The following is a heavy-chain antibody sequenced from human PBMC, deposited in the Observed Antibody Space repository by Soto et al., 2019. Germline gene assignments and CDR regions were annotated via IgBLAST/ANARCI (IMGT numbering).Heavy chain of an antibody. CDR1: GSSISSYF. J-gene: IGHJ6*02. CDR2: IYYSGST. Sequence: PSETLSLTCTVSGSSISSYFWSWIRQPPGKGLEWIGYIYYSGSTNYNPSLKSRVTISVDTSKNQFYLKLSSVTAADTAVYYCARPSTSDYYGMDVWGQGTTVTVSS. D-gene: IGHD2-2*01. CDR3: ARPSTSDYYGMDV. V-gene: IGHV4-59*08.